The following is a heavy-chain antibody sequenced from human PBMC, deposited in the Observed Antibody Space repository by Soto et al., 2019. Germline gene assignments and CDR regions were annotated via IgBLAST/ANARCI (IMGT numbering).Heavy chain of an antibody. CDR2: ILYSGTT. Sequence: QLQLQESGPGLVKPSETLSLTCTVSGGSINKSNYFWGWIRQPPGKGLEWVGSILYSGTTSYNSSLKSRVTISVDTSKNQFSLKLTSVIAADTAVYYCARLGWGDGDSDYWGQGTLVTVAS. D-gene: IGHD2-21*01. CDR1: GGSINKSNYF. J-gene: IGHJ4*02. CDR3: ARLGWGDGDSDY. V-gene: IGHV4-39*01.